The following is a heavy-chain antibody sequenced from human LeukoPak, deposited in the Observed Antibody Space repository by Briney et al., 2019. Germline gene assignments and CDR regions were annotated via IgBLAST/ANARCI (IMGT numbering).Heavy chain of an antibody. CDR2: IYYSGST. J-gene: IGHJ6*03. V-gene: IGHV4-39*07. D-gene: IGHD2-15*01. Sequence: SETLSLTCTVSGGSISSSSYYWGWIRQPPGKGLEWIGSIYYSGSTNYNPSLKSRVTISVDTSKNQFSLKLSSVTAADTAVYYCARISQLYYYYYYMDVWGKGTTVTISS. CDR1: GGSISSSSYY. CDR3: ARISQLYYYYYYMDV.